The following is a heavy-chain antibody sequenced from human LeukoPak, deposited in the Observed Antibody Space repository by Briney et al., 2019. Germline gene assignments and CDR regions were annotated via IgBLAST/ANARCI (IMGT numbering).Heavy chain of an antibody. D-gene: IGHD3-10*01. CDR3: ARVRDYYGSGSYGY. V-gene: IGHV1-2*02. J-gene: IGHJ4*02. CDR2: INPNSGGT. Sequence: GASVKVSCKASGYTFTSYAMNWVRQAPGQGLEWMGWINPNSGGTNYAQKFQGRVTMTRDTSISTAYMELSRLRSDDTAVYYCARVRDYYGSGSYGYWGQGTLVTVSS. CDR1: GYTFTSYA.